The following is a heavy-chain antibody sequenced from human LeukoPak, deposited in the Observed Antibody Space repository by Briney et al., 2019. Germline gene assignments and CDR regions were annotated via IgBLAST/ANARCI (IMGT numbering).Heavy chain of an antibody. Sequence: QPGGSLRLSCAASGFTFSRYWMSWVRQAPGKGLEWVANIKQDGSEKYYVDSVKGRFTISRDNAKNSLYLQMNSLRAEDTAVYYCARGVVPAAVNYYYYYYMDVWGKGTTVTVSS. CDR1: GFTFSRYW. V-gene: IGHV3-7*04. CDR2: IKQDGSEK. J-gene: IGHJ6*03. D-gene: IGHD2-2*01. CDR3: ARGVVPAAVNYYYYYYMDV.